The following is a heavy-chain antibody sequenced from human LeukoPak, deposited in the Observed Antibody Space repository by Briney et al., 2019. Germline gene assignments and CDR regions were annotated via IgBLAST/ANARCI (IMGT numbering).Heavy chain of an antibody. D-gene: IGHD5-24*01. CDR2: IYYSGST. CDR3: ARTLSFDGYSDY. Sequence: TSETLSLTCTVSGGSIISYYWSWIRQPPGKGLEWIGYIYYSGSTNYNPSLKSRVTISVDTSKNQFSLKLSSVTAADTAVYYCARTLSFDGYSDYWGQGTLVTVSS. J-gene: IGHJ4*02. CDR1: GGSIISYY. V-gene: IGHV4-59*12.